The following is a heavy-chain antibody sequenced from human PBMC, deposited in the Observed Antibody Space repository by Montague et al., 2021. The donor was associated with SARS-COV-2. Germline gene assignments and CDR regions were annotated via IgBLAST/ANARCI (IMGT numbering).Heavy chain of an antibody. J-gene: IGHJ4*02. D-gene: IGHD3-9*01. Sequence: PALGKPAQTLTLTCTFSGFSLSTSGMRASWIRQPPGKALEWLARXDWDDDKSYSTSLKTRLTISKDTSKNQVVLTMTNMDPVDTATYYCARSYYDILTAYYAPFDYWGQGTLVTVSS. CDR3: ARSYYDILTAYYAPFDY. V-gene: IGHV2-70*04. CDR2: XDWDDDK. CDR1: GFSLSTSGMR.